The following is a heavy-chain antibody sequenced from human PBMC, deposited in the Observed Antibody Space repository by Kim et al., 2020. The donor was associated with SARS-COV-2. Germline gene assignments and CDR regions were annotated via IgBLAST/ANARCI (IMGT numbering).Heavy chain of an antibody. CDR2: IIPIFGTA. D-gene: IGHD3-22*01. Sequence: SVKVSCKASGGTFSSYAISWVRQAPGQGLEWMGGIIPIFGTANYAQKFQGRVTITADKSTSTAYMELSSLRSEDTAVYYCASLYYYDSSGPRPGYYFDYWGQGTLVTVSS. V-gene: IGHV1-69*06. J-gene: IGHJ4*02. CDR1: GGTFSSYA. CDR3: ASLYYYDSSGPRPGYYFDY.